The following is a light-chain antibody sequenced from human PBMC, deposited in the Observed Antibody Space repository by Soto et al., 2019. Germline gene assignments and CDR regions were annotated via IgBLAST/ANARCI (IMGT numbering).Light chain of an antibody. Sequence: TQSPSSLSASVGDRVTISCRASQGIGNALGWYQQKPGQAPRLLMYDVSNRATGIPARFSGSGSGTDFTLTISSLEPEDLAVYYCQQRSNWPRTFGQGTKVDIK. CDR2: DVS. CDR3: QQRSNWPRT. J-gene: IGKJ1*01. CDR1: QGIGNA. V-gene: IGKV3-11*01.